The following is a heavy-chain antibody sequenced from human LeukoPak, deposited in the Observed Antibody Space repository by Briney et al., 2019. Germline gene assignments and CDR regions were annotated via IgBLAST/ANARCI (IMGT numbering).Heavy chain of an antibody. V-gene: IGHV1-18*01. CDR1: DYTFTSYG. CDR3: ARDQDYYYYMDL. CDR2: ISAYNGNT. Sequence: ASVKVSCKASDYTFTSYGISWVRQAPGQGLEWMGWISAYNGNTNYAQKLQGRVTMTTGTSTSTAYMELRSLRSDDTAVYYCARDQDYYYYMDLWGKGTTVTVSS. J-gene: IGHJ6*03.